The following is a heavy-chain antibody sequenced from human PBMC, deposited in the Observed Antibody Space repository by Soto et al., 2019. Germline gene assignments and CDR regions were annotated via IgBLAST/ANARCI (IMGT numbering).Heavy chain of an antibody. D-gene: IGHD5-12*01. J-gene: IGHJ4*02. CDR1: GFTFSSYV. Sequence: GGSLRLSCAPSGFTFSSYVMHWVRQAPGKGLEWVAVIHYDGASKYYADSVKGRFTISRDNSKNTLYLQMNSLRAEDTAVYYCAKDRGQYFDYWGQGTLVTVSS. CDR3: AKDRGQYFDY. V-gene: IGHV3-30*02. CDR2: IHYDGASK.